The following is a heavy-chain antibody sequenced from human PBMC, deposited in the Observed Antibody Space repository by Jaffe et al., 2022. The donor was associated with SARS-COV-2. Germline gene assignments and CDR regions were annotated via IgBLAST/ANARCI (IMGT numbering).Heavy chain of an antibody. V-gene: IGHV4-59*01. Sequence: QLQESGPGLVKPSETLSLTCTVSGDSITNYYWSWIRQPPGKGLEWIGYIYKGGHTNYNPSLETRVTISVDTSKNRLSLRLTSATAADTAVYYCATASRELVLDYWGQGTLATVSS. J-gene: IGHJ4*02. CDR1: GDSITNYY. D-gene: IGHD3-10*01. CDR3: ATASRELVLDY. CDR2: IYKGGHT.